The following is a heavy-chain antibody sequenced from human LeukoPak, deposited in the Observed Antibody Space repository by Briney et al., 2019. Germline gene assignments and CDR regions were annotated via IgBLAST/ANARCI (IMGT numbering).Heavy chain of an antibody. CDR1: GGSISSSY. CDR3: ARARYDSTYDY. CDR2: IYYSGGT. Sequence: SETLSLTCTDSGGSISSSYWSLIRQPPRNGPEWIGYIYYSGGTNYNPSLKSRVTISVDTSKNQFSLKLSSVTAADTAVYYCARARYDSTYDYWGQGTLVTVSS. D-gene: IGHD3-22*01. J-gene: IGHJ4*02. V-gene: IGHV4-59*08.